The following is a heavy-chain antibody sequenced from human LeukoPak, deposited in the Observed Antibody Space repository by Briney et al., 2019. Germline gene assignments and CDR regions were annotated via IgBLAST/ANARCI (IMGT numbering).Heavy chain of an antibody. V-gene: IGHV4-34*01. CDR1: GGSISSYY. J-gene: IGHJ4*02. CDR3: ATHYDILTGYLVDY. CDR2: INHSGST. D-gene: IGHD3-9*01. Sequence: SETLSLTCTVSGGSISSYYWSWIRQPPGKGLEWIGEINHSGSTNYNPSLKSRVTISVDTSKNQFSLKLSSVTAADTAVYYCATHYDILTGYLVDYWGQGTLVTVSS.